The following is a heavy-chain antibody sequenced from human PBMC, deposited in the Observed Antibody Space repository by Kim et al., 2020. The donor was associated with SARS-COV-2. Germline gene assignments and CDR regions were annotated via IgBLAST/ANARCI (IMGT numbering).Heavy chain of an antibody. CDR2: MSYDGSNK. D-gene: IGHD2-2*01. V-gene: IGHV3-30*18. J-gene: IGHJ4*02. Sequence: GGSLRLSCAASGFTFSSYGMHWVRQAPGKGLEWVAVMSYDGSNKYYADSVKGRFTISRDNSKNTLYLQMNSLRAEDTAVYYCAKGNYCSSTSCYGDYFDYWGQGTLVTVSS. CDR1: GFTFSSYG. CDR3: AKGNYCSSTSCYGDYFDY.